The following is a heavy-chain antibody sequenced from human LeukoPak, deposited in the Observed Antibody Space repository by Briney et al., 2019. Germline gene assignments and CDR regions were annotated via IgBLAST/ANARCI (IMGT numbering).Heavy chain of an antibody. Sequence: ASVKGSCKASGYTFTSYGISWVRQAPGQGLEWMGWISAYNGNTNYAQKLQGRVTMTTDTSTSTAYMELRSLRSDDTAVYYCARDLNTYYYDSSGGYGMDVWGQGTTVTVSS. CDR3: ARDLNTYYYDSSGGYGMDV. CDR2: ISAYNGNT. V-gene: IGHV1-18*01. CDR1: GYTFTSYG. J-gene: IGHJ6*02. D-gene: IGHD3-22*01.